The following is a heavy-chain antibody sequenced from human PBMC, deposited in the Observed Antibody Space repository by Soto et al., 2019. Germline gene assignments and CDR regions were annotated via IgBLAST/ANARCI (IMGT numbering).Heavy chain of an antibody. V-gene: IGHV3-33*01. CDR1: GFTFSTYG. CDR2: IWNDGSNK. CDR3: ARDYDSSGYYLGPFDY. Sequence: GGSLRLSCAASGFTFSTYGMHGVRQSPGEGLEWVAVIWNDGSNKYYADSVKGRFTISRDNSRNTLYLQMHSLRAEDTALYYCARDYDSSGYYLGPFDYWGQGTLVTVSS. J-gene: IGHJ4*02. D-gene: IGHD3-22*01.